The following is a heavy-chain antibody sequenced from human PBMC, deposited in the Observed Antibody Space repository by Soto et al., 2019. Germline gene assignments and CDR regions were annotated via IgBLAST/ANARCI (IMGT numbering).Heavy chain of an antibody. CDR1: GFIFSDYG. D-gene: IGHD2-21*02. CDR2: INSRATST. V-gene: IGHV3-48*02. Sequence: DVQLVESGGGLVQPGGSLRLSCAASGFIFSDYGLTWFRQAPGKGLEWISYINSRATSTLYADSVRGRFTISRDNAKSSVYLQMTGLSDEDTAVYYCTRDPEGDLDFDYWGHGTLVTVSS. J-gene: IGHJ4*01. CDR3: TRDPEGDLDFDY.